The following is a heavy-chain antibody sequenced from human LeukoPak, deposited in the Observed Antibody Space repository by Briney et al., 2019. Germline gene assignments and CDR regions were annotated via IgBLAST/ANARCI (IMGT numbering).Heavy chain of an antibody. D-gene: IGHD6-19*01. V-gene: IGHV1-24*01. J-gene: IGHJ3*02. CDR1: GYTLTELS. Sequence: ASVKVSCKVSGYTLTELSMHWVRQAPGRGLEWMGGFDPEDGETIYAQKFQGRVTMTEDTSTDTAYMELSGLRSEDTAVYYCATWVGEIAVAEGAFDIWGQGTMVTVSS. CDR2: FDPEDGET. CDR3: ATWVGEIAVAEGAFDI.